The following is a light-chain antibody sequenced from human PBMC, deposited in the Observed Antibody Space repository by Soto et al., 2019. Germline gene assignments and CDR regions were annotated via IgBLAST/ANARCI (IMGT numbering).Light chain of an antibody. CDR2: EVT. CDR1: TSDVGGNNY. V-gene: IGLV2-8*01. CDR3: CAYVGSSNVI. Sequence: QSALTQPPSASGSPGQSVAISCTGTTSDVGGNNYVSWYQQHPRKAPKLMVYEVTKRPSGVPDRFSGSKSGNTASLTGSGGQAEDEDDYYCCAYVGSSNVIFGGGTKLTVL. J-gene: IGLJ2*01.